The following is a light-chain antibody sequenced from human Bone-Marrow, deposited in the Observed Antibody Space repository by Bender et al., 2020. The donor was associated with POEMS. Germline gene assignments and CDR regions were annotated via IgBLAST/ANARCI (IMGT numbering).Light chain of an antibody. CDR2: DVS. Sequence: QSALTQPASVSGSPGQSITISCTGTSSDVGGYKYVSWYQHHPGKAPKLMIFDVSNRPSGASSRFSGSKSGNTASLTISGLQAEDEADYYCSSYTSTSTAYVFGTGTKVTVL. CDR1: SSDVGGYKY. J-gene: IGLJ1*01. CDR3: SSYTSTSTAYV. V-gene: IGLV2-14*03.